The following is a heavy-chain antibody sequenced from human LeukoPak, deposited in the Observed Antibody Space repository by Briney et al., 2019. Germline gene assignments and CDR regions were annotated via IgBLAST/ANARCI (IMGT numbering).Heavy chain of an antibody. J-gene: IGHJ5*02. V-gene: IGHV1-69*04. D-gene: IGHD2-2*03. CDR1: GGTFSSYA. CDR3: ARGFGYCSSTSCSRGYWFDP. CDR2: IIPILGIA. Sequence: SVKVSCKASGGTFSSYAISWVRQAPGQGLEWMGRIIPILGIANYAQKFQGRVTITADKSTSTAYMELSSLRSEDTAVYYCARGFGYCSSTSCSRGYWFDPWGQGTLVAVCS.